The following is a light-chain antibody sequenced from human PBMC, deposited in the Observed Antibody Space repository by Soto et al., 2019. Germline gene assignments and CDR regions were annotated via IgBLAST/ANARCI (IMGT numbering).Light chain of an antibody. Sequence: QSALTQPPSASGSPGQSVTISCTGTSSDVGGYDYVSWYQQHPDKAPKLIIYEVTKRPSGVPDRFSGSKSGNTASLTVSELQAEDEADYYCSSFAGSDSYFFGSGTKVTVL. J-gene: IGLJ1*01. CDR1: SSDVGGYDY. V-gene: IGLV2-8*01. CDR2: EVT. CDR3: SSFAGSDSYF.